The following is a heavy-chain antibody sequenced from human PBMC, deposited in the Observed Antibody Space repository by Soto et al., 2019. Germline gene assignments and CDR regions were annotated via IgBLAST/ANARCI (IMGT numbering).Heavy chain of an antibody. J-gene: IGHJ4*02. CDR2: ISVKNGNT. CDR1: GYPFTSYG. D-gene: IGHD2-21*01. V-gene: IGHV1-18*04. CDR3: ARGRTIVFPGI. Sequence: SSVQVSCTASGYPFTSYGISWVRQAPGQGLAWMGWISVKNGNTNYAQKFQGRVTMTGDTSISTAYMELNRLTSDDTAVYFCARGRTIVFPGIWGKGTRVTV.